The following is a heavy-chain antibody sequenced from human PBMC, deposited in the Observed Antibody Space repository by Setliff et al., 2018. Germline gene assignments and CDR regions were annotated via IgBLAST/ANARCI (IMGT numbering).Heavy chain of an antibody. Sequence: SETLSLTCTVSGGSMNSGSYYWSFIRQPAGKGLEWIGQIYTSWSTNYNPSLKSRVTISVDTSKNQFSLELRSVTAADTAVYYCARLPPLHTPMALTFDYWGQGILVTVSS. V-gene: IGHV4-61*09. J-gene: IGHJ4*02. CDR2: IYTSWST. CDR3: ARLPPLHTPMALTFDY. CDR1: GGSMNSGSYY. D-gene: IGHD5-18*01.